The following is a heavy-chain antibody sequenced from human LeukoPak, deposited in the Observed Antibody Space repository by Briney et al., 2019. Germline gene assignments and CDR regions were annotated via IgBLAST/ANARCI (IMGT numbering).Heavy chain of an antibody. CDR1: GGSINSRHYY. CDR2: IYYSGNT. Sequence: PSETLSLTCTVSGGSINSRHYYWGWIRQPPGKGLEWIGSIYYSGNTYDNPSLKSRVTISVDMSNNQFSLKLSSVTAADTAMYYCARHHAALDWVLYYFDYWGQGTLVTVSS. J-gene: IGHJ4*02. D-gene: IGHD3-9*01. CDR3: ARHHAALDWVLYYFDY. V-gene: IGHV4-39*01.